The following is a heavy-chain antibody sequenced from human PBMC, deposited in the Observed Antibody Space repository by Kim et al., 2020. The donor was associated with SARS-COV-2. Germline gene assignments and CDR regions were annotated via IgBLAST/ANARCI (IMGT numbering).Heavy chain of an antibody. J-gene: IGHJ4*02. D-gene: IGHD2-8*01. V-gene: IGHV3-23*01. Sequence: ADSLYGGFAISVDNSRNTLYLQLNSVRSEDTAIYYCAQDYGTNTFDYWGQGTLVTVSS. CDR3: AQDYGTNTFDY.